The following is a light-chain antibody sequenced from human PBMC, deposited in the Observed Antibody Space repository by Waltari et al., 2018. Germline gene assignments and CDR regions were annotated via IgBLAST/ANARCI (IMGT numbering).Light chain of an antibody. V-gene: IGLV4-69*01. J-gene: IGLJ3*02. CDR3: QTGGHGTWV. Sequence: LVLTQSPSASASLGASVKLTCPLSSGYSSTVIAWLQQQPGKGPRYLMKVNSDGSHRKGDDIPDRFSASNSGTEYYLTISSLQSEDEADYYCQTGGHGTWVFGGGTKLTVL. CDR1: SGYSSTV. CDR2: VNSDGSH.